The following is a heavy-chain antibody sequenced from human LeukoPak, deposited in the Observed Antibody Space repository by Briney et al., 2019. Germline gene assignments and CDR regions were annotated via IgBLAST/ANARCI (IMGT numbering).Heavy chain of an antibody. Sequence: GGSLRLSCAGSGFTFGNYWMHWVRQVPGKGLVWVSRINRDGSITTHAGSVKGRFTISRDNSKNTLYLQMNSLRAEDTAVYYCAKDASSGYYYFDYWGQGTLVTVSS. CDR1: GFTFGNYW. CDR2: INRDGSIT. CDR3: AKDASSGYYYFDY. J-gene: IGHJ4*02. D-gene: IGHD3-22*01. V-gene: IGHV3-74*03.